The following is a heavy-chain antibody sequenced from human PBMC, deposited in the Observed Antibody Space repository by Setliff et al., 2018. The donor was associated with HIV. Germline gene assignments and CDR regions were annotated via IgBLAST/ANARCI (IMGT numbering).Heavy chain of an antibody. Sequence: PSETLSLTCTVSGGSISSTSYCWNWIRQSPGRGLEWIGFIFSSGSTKYNPSLQSRVTMSIDTSKNQFSLKLTSVAAADTAVYYCARRIDNSGSFPDKNWFDTWGQGSLVTVS. D-gene: IGHD3-10*01. CDR3: ARRIDNSGSFPDKNWFDT. CDR1: GGSISSTSYC. V-gene: IGHV4-61*05. CDR2: IFSSGST. J-gene: IGHJ5*02.